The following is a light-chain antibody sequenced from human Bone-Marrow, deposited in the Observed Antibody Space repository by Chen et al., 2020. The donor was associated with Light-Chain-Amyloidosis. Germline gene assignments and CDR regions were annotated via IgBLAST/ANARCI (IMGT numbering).Light chain of an antibody. CDR1: DLPTKF. CDR2: RDT. Sequence: SYELTSPPPVPVSPGQTAGITCSGDDLPTKFAYWYQQKPGQAPVLVIHRDTERPSGISERFSGSSSGTTATLTISGVQAEDEADYHCQSADSSGTYEVIFGGGTKLTVL. J-gene: IGLJ2*01. V-gene: IGLV3-25*03. CDR3: QSADSSGTYEVI.